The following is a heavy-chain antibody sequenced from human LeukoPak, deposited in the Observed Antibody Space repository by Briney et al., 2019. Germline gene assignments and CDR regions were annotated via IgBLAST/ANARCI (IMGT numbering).Heavy chain of an antibody. Sequence: GGSLRLSCAASGFTFDDYAMHWVRQAPGKGLEWVSGISWNSGSIGYADSVKGRFTISRDNSKNTLYLQMNSLRAEDTAVYYCAKEPNVVGWYFDYWGQGTLVTVSS. J-gene: IGHJ4*02. CDR3: AKEPNVVGWYFDY. CDR2: ISWNSGSI. D-gene: IGHD2-21*01. V-gene: IGHV3-9*01. CDR1: GFTFDDYA.